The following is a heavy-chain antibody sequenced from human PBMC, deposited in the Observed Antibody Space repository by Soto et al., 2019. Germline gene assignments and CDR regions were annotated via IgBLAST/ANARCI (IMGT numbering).Heavy chain of an antibody. V-gene: IGHV3-74*01. D-gene: IGHD3-10*01. CDR1: GFTFSSYW. Sequence: EVHLVESGGDLVQTGGSLRLSCAASGFTFSSYWMHWVRQVPGKGLVWVSRIRGDGGEKNYADSVKGRCTISRDNAKNTLYLQMNSLRSEDTAVYYCGRDQVFGSGSLYYWGQGTLVTVSS. CDR2: IRGDGGEK. CDR3: GRDQVFGSGSLYY. J-gene: IGHJ4*02.